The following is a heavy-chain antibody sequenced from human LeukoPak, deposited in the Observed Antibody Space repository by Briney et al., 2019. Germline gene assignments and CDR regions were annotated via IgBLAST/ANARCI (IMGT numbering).Heavy chain of an antibody. J-gene: IGHJ4*02. CDR3: ARDMGDYDILTGYSPFDY. CDR1: GYTFTGYY. V-gene: IGHV1-2*02. D-gene: IGHD3-9*01. Sequence: ASVKVSCKASGYTFTGYYMHWVRQAPGQGLEWMGWINPNSGGPNYAQKFQGRVTMTRDTSISTAYMELSRLRSDDTAVYYCARDMGDYDILTGYSPFDYWGQGTLVTVSS. CDR2: INPNSGGP.